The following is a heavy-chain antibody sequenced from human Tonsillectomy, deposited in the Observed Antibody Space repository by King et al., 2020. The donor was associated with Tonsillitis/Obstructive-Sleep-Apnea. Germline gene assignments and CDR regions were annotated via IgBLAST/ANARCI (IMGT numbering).Heavy chain of an antibody. CDR2: IYYSGST. J-gene: IGHJ6*03. D-gene: IGHD5-12*01. CDR3: ARGRAPPRPGLYYYYYYMDV. CDR1: GGSISSYY. Sequence: VQLQESGPGLVKPSETLSLTCTVSGGSISSYYWSWIRQPPGKGLEWIGYIYYSGSTNYNPSLKSRVTISVDTSKNQFSLKLSSVTAADTAVYYCARGRAPPRPGLYYYYYYMDVWGKGTTVTVSS. V-gene: IGHV4-59*01.